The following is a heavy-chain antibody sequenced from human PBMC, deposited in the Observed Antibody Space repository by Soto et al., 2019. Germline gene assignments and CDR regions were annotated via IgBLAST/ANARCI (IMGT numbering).Heavy chain of an antibody. CDR1: GFTFSGSA. J-gene: IGHJ6*02. V-gene: IGHV3-73*01. D-gene: IGHD6-6*01. Sequence: GGSLRLSCAASGFTFSGSAMHWVRQASGKGLEWVGRIRSKANSYATAYAASVKGRFTISRDDSKNTAYLQMNSLRVEDTAVYYCARGGASRLMDVWGQGTTVTVSS. CDR2: IRSKANSYAT. CDR3: ARGGASRLMDV.